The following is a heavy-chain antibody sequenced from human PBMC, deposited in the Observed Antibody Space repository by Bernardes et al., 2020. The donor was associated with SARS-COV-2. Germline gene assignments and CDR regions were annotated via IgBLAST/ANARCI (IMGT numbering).Heavy chain of an antibody. CDR2: IYYSGST. Sequence: SETLSLTCSVSGGSIRSYYWSWIRQPPGKGLEWIGYIYYSGSTSSNPSLKSRVTISVDTSENRFSLRLSSVTAAGTAVYYCARSGSGWDFGNWGQGTLVTVSS. D-gene: IGHD6-19*01. J-gene: IGHJ4*02. CDR1: GGSIRSYY. CDR3: ARSGSGWDFGN. V-gene: IGHV4-59*01.